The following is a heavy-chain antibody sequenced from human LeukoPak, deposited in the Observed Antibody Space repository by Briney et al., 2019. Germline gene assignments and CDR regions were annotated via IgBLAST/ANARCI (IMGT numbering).Heavy chain of an antibody. V-gene: IGHV3-9*01. CDR1: GFTFDEYA. CDR2: ISWSSGYI. Sequence: GGSLRLSCAASGFTFDEYAMHWVRQAPGKGLEWVSGISWSSGYIGYADSVKGRFTISRDNAKNAVYLQMNSLRTEDTALYCCAKDIHYSKYHYYGMDVWGQGTTVTVSS. D-gene: IGHD4-11*01. J-gene: IGHJ6*02. CDR3: AKDIHYSKYHYYGMDV.